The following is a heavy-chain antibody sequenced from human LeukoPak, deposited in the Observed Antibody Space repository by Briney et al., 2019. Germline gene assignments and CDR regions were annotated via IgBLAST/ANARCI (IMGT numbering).Heavy chain of an antibody. V-gene: IGHV4-34*01. CDR1: GGSISSYY. J-gene: IGHJ5*02. CDR2: INHGGRT. D-gene: IGHD2-2*02. CDR3: ARGLELGYCSGASCYIWFDP. Sequence: SETLSLTCTVSGGSISSYYWSWIRQPPGKGLEWIGEINHGGRTNYSPSLKSRVTISVDTSKNQFSLNLSSVTAADTAVYYCARGLELGYCSGASCYIWFDPWGQGTLVTVSS.